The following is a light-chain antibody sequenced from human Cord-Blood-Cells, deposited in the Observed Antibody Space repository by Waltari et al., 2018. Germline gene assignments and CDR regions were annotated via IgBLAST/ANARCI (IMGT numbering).Light chain of an antibody. J-gene: IGKJ2*01. Sequence: IVMTKSPPSLPVTPGEPASLPCRSSQSLLPSTGYNFLDWYLQKQGQSLQLLIYLGSNRAPGVPDSFSGSGSCTDFTLKISRVEAEDVGVYYCMQALQTPYTFGQGTKLEIK. CDR1: QSLLPSTGYNF. V-gene: IGKV2-28*01. CDR3: MQALQTPYT. CDR2: LGS.